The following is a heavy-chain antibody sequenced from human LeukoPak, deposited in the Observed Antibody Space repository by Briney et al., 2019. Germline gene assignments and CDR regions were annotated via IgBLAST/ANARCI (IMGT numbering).Heavy chain of an antibody. CDR2: IYSDGST. CDR1: GFTVSSNY. J-gene: IGHJ4*02. V-gene: IGHV3-53*01. D-gene: IGHD2-2*01. CDR3: ARVDCVSASCPIDY. Sequence: GGSLRLSCAASGFTVSSNYMSWVRQAPGKGLEWVSVIYSDGSTYYADSVKGRFTISRDNSKNTVYLQMNSLRAEDTAVYYCARVDCVSASCPIDYWGQGTLVTVSS.